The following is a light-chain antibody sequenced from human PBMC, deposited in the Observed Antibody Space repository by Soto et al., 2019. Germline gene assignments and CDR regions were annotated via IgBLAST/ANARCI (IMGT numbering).Light chain of an antibody. CDR2: SDD. Sequence: QSVLTQPPSASGTPGQTVTISCSGSSSNIETNTVTWYQQLPGTAPKLLIYSDDQRPSGVPDRFSGSKSGTSASLAISGLQSEDEADYYCSSYTSSSTPYVFGTGTKLTVL. CDR1: SSNIETNT. V-gene: IGLV1-44*01. CDR3: SSYTSSSTPYV. J-gene: IGLJ1*01.